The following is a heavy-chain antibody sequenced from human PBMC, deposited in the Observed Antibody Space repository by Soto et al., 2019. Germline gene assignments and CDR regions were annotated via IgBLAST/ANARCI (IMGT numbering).Heavy chain of an antibody. CDR3: ARHARATPFDS. D-gene: IGHD2-15*01. V-gene: IGHV5-51*01. J-gene: IGHJ4*02. Sequence: VESLRISCKVSGYSFTRYWIAWVLQRPGKSLEWMGIIYPGDSDTIYSPSFQGQVTISADRSINTAYLQWSNLRASDSALYYCARHARATPFDSWGQGTMVTVSS. CDR1: GYSFTRYW. CDR2: IYPGDSDT.